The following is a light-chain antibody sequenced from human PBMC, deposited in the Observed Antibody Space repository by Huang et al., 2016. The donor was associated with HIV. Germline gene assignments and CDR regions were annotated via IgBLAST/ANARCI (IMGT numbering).Light chain of an antibody. Sequence: DIQMTQSPSSLSASVGDRVTITCQASQDISNYLNLYQQKPGKAPKLLMHDASNLEPGVPSRFSGNTSGTHFTFTISSLRPEDIATYYCQQYDDFPLTFGGGTKVEIK. V-gene: IGKV1-33*01. CDR1: QDISNY. CDR2: DAS. J-gene: IGKJ4*01. CDR3: QQYDDFPLT.